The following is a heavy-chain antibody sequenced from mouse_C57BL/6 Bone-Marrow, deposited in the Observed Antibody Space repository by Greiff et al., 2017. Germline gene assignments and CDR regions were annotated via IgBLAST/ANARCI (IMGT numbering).Heavy chain of an antibody. CDR1: GYTFTSYW. Sequence: VQLQQPGAELVKPGASVKLSCKASGYTFTSYWMQWVKQRPGQGLEWIGEIDPSDSYTNYNQKFKGKATLTVDTSSSTAYMQLSSLTSEDSAVYYCAREGSSAMDYWGQGTSVTVSS. J-gene: IGHJ4*01. CDR3: AREGSSAMDY. V-gene: IGHV1-50*01. D-gene: IGHD1-1*01. CDR2: IDPSDSYT.